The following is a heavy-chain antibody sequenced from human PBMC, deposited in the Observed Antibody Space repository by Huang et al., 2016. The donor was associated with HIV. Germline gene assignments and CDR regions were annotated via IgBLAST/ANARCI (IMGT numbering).Heavy chain of an antibody. CDR1: GYTFTGNY. D-gene: IGHD5-12*01. CDR3: AQSPPRRRLSGAHYYDGMDV. Sequence: GAEVKKPGASVKVSCQASGYTFTGNYMHWVRQAPGQGLEWTGWINSNSGGTNYAQKFKGRVTMTRDTSISTAYMELSRLRSDDTAGYYCAQSPPRRRLSGAHYYDGMDVWGQGTTVTVSS. J-gene: IGHJ6*02. V-gene: IGHV1-2*02. CDR2: INSNSGGT.